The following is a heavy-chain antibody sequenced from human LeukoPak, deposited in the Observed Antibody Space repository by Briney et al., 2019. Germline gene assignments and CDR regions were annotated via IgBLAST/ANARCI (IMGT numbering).Heavy chain of an antibody. CDR3: ARDFSSEFDY. CDR2: INHSGST. CDR1: GGSFSGYY. J-gene: IGHJ4*02. D-gene: IGHD3-10*01. V-gene: IGHV4-34*01. Sequence: SETLSLTCAVYGGSFSGYYWSWIRQPPGKGLEWIGEINHSGSTNYNPSLKSRVTISVDTSKNQFSLKLNSVTAADTAVYYCARDFSSEFDYWGQGTLVTVSS.